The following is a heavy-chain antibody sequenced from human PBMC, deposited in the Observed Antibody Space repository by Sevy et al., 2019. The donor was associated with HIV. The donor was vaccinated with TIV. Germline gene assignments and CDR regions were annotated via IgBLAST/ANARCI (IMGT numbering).Heavy chain of an antibody. D-gene: IGHD2-15*01. CDR1: GFTFSSYS. CDR2: ISSSSSYI. J-gene: IGHJ4*02. V-gene: IGHV3-21*01. Sequence: GGSLRLSCAASGFTFSSYSMNWVRQAPGKGLEWVSSISSSSSYIYYADSVKGRFTISRDNAKNSLYLQMNSPRAEDTAVYYCARDLCSGGSCYSGFPDYWGQGTLVTVSS. CDR3: ARDLCSGGSCYSGFPDY.